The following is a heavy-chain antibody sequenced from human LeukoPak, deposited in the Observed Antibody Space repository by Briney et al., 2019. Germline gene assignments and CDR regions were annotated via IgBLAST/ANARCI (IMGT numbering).Heavy chain of an antibody. CDR3: ARVWDFWSGYSSFDY. D-gene: IGHD3-3*01. CDR2: IDSSASTT. V-gene: IGHV3-48*04. CDR1: RFYFSTYD. J-gene: IGHJ4*02. Sequence: GGSLRLSCTASRFYFSTYDMNWVRQAPGKGLEWISYIDSSASTTYYAGSVKGRFTISRDNAKNSLYLQMNSLRAEDTAVYYCARVWDFWSGYSSFDYWGQGTLVTVSS.